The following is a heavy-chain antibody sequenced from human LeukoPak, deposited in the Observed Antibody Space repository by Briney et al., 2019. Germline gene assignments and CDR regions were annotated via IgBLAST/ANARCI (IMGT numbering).Heavy chain of an antibody. Sequence: GGSLRLSCAASGFTFSSYGMHWVRQAPGKGLEWVAVISYDGSNKYYADSVKGRFTISRDNSKNTLYLQMNSLRAEDTAAYYCAKDLGSSGWTAGIFDYWGQGTLVTVSS. CDR1: GFTFSSYG. D-gene: IGHD6-19*01. CDR3: AKDLGSSGWTAGIFDY. CDR2: ISYDGSNK. V-gene: IGHV3-30*18. J-gene: IGHJ4*02.